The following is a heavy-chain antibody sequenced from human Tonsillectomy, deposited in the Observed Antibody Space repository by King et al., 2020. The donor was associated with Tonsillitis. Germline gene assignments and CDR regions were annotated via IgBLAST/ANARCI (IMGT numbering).Heavy chain of an antibody. CDR3: ARDRIYRGGLKYYFDY. CDR1: GYTFTNYY. J-gene: IGHJ4*02. Sequence: VQLVESGAEVKKPGASVKVSCKASGYTFTNYYIHWVRQAPGQGLEWMGIINPSGGSTNYAQKFQGRVTMTRDTSTSTVYLELSSLRSEDTAVYYCARDRIYRGGLKYYFDYWGQGTLVTVSS. D-gene: IGHD1-26*01. CDR2: INPSGGST. V-gene: IGHV1-46*01.